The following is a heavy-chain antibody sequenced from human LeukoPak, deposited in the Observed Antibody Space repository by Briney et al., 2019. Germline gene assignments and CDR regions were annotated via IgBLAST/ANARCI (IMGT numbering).Heavy chain of an antibody. Sequence: GASVKVSCKASGYTFTGYYMHWVRRAPGQGLEWMGIINPSGGSTGYAQKFQGRVTMTRDTSTSTVYMELNSLRSDDTAVYHCARALPHVRSGYYYYYMDVWGKGTTVTISS. V-gene: IGHV1-46*01. CDR3: ARALPHVRSGYYYYYMDV. CDR2: INPSGGST. CDR1: GYTFTGYY. D-gene: IGHD6-25*01. J-gene: IGHJ6*03.